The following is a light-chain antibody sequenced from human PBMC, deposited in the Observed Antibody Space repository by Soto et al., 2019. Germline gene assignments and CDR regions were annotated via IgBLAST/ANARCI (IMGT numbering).Light chain of an antibody. Sequence: IQLTQSPSSLSASVGDRVTVTCRASQDINKFLAWFQQKPGKAPNLLIFSASTLQSAVPPRFSGGGSGTDFTLNIDSLQHEDFATYYCQQLKTYPYTFGQGTKLEIK. J-gene: IGKJ2*01. CDR2: SAS. CDR1: QDINKF. V-gene: IGKV1-9*01. CDR3: QQLKTYPYT.